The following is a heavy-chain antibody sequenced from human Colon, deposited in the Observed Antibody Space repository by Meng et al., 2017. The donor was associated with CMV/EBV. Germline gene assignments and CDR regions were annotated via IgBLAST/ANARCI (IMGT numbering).Heavy chain of an antibody. J-gene: IGHJ6*02. V-gene: IGHV3-23*01. D-gene: IGHD4-17*01. Sequence: GGSLRLSCAASGFTFSSYAMSWVRQAPGKGLGWVSAISGSGGSTYYADSVKGRFTISRDNSKNTLYLQMNSLRAEDTAVYYCARSLHHYYYYGMDVWGQGTTVTVSS. CDR2: ISGSGGST. CDR3: ARSLHHYYYYGMDV. CDR1: GFTFSSYA.